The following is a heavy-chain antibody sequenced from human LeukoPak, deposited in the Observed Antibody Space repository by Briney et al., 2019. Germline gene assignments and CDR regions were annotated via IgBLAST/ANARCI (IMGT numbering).Heavy chain of an antibody. Sequence: GGSLRLSCAASGFTFDDYGMSWVRQAPGKGLEWVSGINWNGGSTGYADSVKGRSTISRDNSKNSLYLQMNSLRTEDTALYYCAKDIDYGDYGGSYFDYWGQGTLVTVSS. CDR2: INWNGGST. CDR1: GFTFDDYG. D-gene: IGHD4-17*01. V-gene: IGHV3-20*04. J-gene: IGHJ4*02. CDR3: AKDIDYGDYGGSYFDY.